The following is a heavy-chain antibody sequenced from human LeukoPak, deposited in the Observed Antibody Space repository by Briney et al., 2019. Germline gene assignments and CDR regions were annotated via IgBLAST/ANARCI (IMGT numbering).Heavy chain of an antibody. V-gene: IGHV1-46*01. CDR1: GYTFINHW. J-gene: IGHJ5*02. CDR2: INPTGTRT. CDR3: ARDNSVGGIAWWFDP. D-gene: IGHD1-26*01. Sequence: ASVKVSCKASGYTFINHWMHWVRQAPGQGLEWVGLINPTGTRTLYAQKFQGRITLTRDMSTTTDYMALSSLTSEATAVYYCARDNSVGGIAWWFDPWGQGTLVTVSS.